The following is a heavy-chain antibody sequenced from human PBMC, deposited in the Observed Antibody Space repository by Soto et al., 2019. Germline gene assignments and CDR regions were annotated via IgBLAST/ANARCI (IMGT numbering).Heavy chain of an antibody. D-gene: IGHD6-19*01. CDR1: GFTFSRYG. V-gene: IGHV3-33*01. Sequence: GGSLRLSCAASGFTFSRYGMHWVRQAPGRGLEWVAVIWYDGSNIYYADSVKGRFTISRDNSKDTLDLQMNSLRAEDTAVYYCARDREQWLVGYYFDYWGQGTLVTVSS. J-gene: IGHJ4*02. CDR3: ARDREQWLVGYYFDY. CDR2: IWYDGSNI.